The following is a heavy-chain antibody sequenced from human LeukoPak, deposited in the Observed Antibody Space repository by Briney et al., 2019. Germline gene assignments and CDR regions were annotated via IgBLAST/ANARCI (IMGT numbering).Heavy chain of an antibody. D-gene: IGHD6-13*01. Sequence: SETLSLTCTVSGGSISSSSYYWGCIRQPPGKGLEWIGSIYYSGSTYYNPSLKSRVAISVDTSKNHFSLKLSSVTAADTAVYYCARPPGIAAAWFDPWGQGTPVTVSS. V-gene: IGHV4-39*02. CDR3: ARPPGIAAAWFDP. CDR1: GGSISSSSYY. CDR2: IYYSGST. J-gene: IGHJ5*02.